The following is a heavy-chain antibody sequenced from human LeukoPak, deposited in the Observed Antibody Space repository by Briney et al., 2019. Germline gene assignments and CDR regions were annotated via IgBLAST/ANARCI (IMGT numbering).Heavy chain of an antibody. CDR1: GFTFSRNA. D-gene: IGHD2-8*02. CDR2: IAHHGSNK. Sequence: GGSLRLSCAASGFTFSRNAIRWVRQGPGKGLEWVSYIAHHGSNKYYADSVKGRFTISRDNSKRTLYLQMNSLRADDTAVYYCAKDGSWSCTDWGQGTLVTVSS. CDR3: AKDGSWSCTD. V-gene: IGHV3-30*02. J-gene: IGHJ4*02.